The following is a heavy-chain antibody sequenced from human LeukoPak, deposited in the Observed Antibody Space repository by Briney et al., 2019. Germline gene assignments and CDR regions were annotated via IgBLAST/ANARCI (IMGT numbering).Heavy chain of an antibody. Sequence: ASVKVSCKASGYTFTSYGISWVRQAPGQGLEWMGWISAYNGNTNYAQKLQGRVTMTTDTSTSTAYMELRSLRSDDTAVYYCARDRFVSDIVVVPAAIWELNWFDPWGQGTLVTVSS. CDR2: ISAYNGNT. V-gene: IGHV1-18*01. CDR3: ARDRFVSDIVVVPAAIWELNWFDP. D-gene: IGHD2-2*01. J-gene: IGHJ5*02. CDR1: GYTFTSYG.